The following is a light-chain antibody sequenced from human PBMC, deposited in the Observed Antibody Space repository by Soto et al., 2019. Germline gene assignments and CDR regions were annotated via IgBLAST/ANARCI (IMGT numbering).Light chain of an antibody. Sequence: EIVLAQSPGTLSLSPGERATLSCRASQSVTNSFLAWYQQKPGQAPRLLIYGASRRATGIPDRFTGSGSGTDFTLTISSLQPEDFATYYCQQVHSFPLTFGPGTKVDIK. J-gene: IGKJ3*01. CDR1: QSVTNSF. CDR2: GAS. CDR3: QQVHSFPLT. V-gene: IGKV3-20*01.